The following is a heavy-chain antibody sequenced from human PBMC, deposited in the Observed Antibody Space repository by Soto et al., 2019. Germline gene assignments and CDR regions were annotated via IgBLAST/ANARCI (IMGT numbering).Heavy chain of an antibody. D-gene: IGHD1-1*01. CDR1: GGSISGYY. V-gene: IGHV4-59*08. J-gene: IGHJ4*02. Sequence: TSETLSLTCTVSGGSISGYYWSWIRQPPGKGLEWIAYIYYSGSSNSNPSLKSRVTISVDTSKNQFSLKLSSVTAADTAVYYCARHSNEYRKSLDYWGQGTLVTVS. CDR2: IYYSGSS. CDR3: ARHSNEYRKSLDY.